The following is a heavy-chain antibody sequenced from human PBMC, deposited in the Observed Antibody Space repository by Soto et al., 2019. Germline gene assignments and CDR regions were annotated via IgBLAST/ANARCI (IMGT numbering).Heavy chain of an antibody. CDR2: INPSGGST. J-gene: IGHJ4*02. D-gene: IGHD6-6*01. V-gene: IGHV1-46*01. Sequence: QVQLVQSGAEVKKPGASVKVSCKASGYTFTTYYVHWVRQAPGQGLEWIGIINPSGGSTAYAQKFQGRVTMXXDXSXXQVYMELSSLRAEDTAVYYCARALPRIAASREGDYWGQGTLVTVSS. CDR1: GYTFTTYY. CDR3: ARALPRIAASREGDY.